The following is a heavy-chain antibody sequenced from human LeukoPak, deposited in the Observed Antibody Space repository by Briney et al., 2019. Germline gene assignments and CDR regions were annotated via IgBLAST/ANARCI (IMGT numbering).Heavy chain of an antibody. J-gene: IGHJ4*02. V-gene: IGHV3-23*01. D-gene: IGHD1-1*01. Sequence: PGGSLRLSCAASGFTFSNYAMTRVRQAPGKGLECVSVISGSGSNTDYADSVKGRFTISRDNSKNTLSLQMNSLRAEDTAVYYCAKVVGTGTTPTDYWGQGTLVTVSS. CDR1: GFTFSNYA. CDR2: ISGSGSNT. CDR3: AKVVGTGTTPTDY.